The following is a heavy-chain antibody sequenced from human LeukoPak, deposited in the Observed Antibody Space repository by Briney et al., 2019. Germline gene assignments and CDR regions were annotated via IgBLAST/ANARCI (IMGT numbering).Heavy chain of an antibody. CDR2: INPNTGNP. CDR3: ARAYQRLGELSLPDY. Sequence: ASVKVSCKASGYTFTSYAMNWVRQAPGQGLEWMGWINPNTGNPTYAQGLTGRFVFSLDTSVSTAYLQITSLKADDTAVYYCARAYQRLGELSLPDYWGQGTLVTVSS. V-gene: IGHV7-4-1*02. CDR1: GYTFTSYA. J-gene: IGHJ4*02. D-gene: IGHD3-16*02.